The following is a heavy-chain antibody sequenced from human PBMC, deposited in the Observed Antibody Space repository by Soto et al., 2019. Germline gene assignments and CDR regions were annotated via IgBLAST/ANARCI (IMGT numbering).Heavy chain of an antibody. V-gene: IGHV4-61*08. CDR3: ARQLDSTVFDY. CDR2: ISYSGSS. CDR1: GAFVSSSDYH. D-gene: IGHD4-17*01. J-gene: IGHJ4*02. Sequence: QVQLQESGPGLVKPSETLSLTCSVAGAFVSSSDYHWTWIRQSPGNGLEWIGYISYSGSSKYDPSLESRVTISLDTSNNQFSMNLRSLTAADTATYYCARQLDSTVFDYWGRGTLVTVSS.